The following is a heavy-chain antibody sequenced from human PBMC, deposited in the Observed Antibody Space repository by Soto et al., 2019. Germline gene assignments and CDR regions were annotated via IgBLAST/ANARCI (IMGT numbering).Heavy chain of an antibody. D-gene: IGHD3-10*01. CDR3: AKEITIQRGFDY. J-gene: IGHJ4*02. CDR2: ISYDGSNK. CDR1: GFTFSSYG. V-gene: IGHV3-30*18. Sequence: PGGSLRLSCAASGFTFSSYGMHWVRQAPGKGLEWVAVISYDGSNKYYADSVKGRFTISRDNSKNTLYLQMNSLRAEDTAVYYCAKEITIQRGFDYWGQGTLVTVSS.